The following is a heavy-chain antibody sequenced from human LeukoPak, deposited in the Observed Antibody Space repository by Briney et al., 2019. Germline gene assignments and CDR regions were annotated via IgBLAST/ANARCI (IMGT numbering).Heavy chain of an antibody. V-gene: IGHV5-51*01. CDR3: ARLPGFCSGGRCYFDY. D-gene: IGHD2-15*01. Sequence: GESLKISCKGSGYSFPRYWIGWVRQLPGKGLEWMGIIYPGDSGATYSPSFQGQVTISADKSISTAYLQWSSLQASDTAMYYCARLPGFCSGGRCYFDYWGQGTLVTVSS. CDR1: GYSFPRYW. J-gene: IGHJ4*02. CDR2: IYPGDSGA.